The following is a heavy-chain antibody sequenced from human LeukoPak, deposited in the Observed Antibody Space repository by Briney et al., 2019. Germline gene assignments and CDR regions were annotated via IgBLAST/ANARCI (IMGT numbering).Heavy chain of an antibody. D-gene: IGHD1-26*01. CDR3: ARHSQSGTLDY. CDR2: IYYSGST. J-gene: IGHJ4*02. Sequence: SETLSLTCTVSGGSISSSSYYWGWIRQPPGKGREWIGSIYYSGSTYYNPSLKSRVTISVDTSKNQFSLKLSSVTAADTAVYYCARHSQSGTLDYWGQGTLVTASS. V-gene: IGHV4-39*01. CDR1: GGSISSSSYY.